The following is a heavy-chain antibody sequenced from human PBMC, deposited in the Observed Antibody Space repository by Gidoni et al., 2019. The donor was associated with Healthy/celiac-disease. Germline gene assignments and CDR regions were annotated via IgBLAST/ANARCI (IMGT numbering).Heavy chain of an antibody. Sequence: QVQLQQWGAGLLKPSETMSLTCAVYGGSFSGYYWSWTRQPPGKGLEWIGEINHSRSTNYNPSLKSRVTISVDTSKNQFSLKLSSVTAADTAVYYCARVSRAAAMIYFDYWGQGTLVTVSS. CDR1: GGSFSGYY. CDR3: ARVSRAAAMIYFDY. V-gene: IGHV4-34*01. D-gene: IGHD6-13*01. J-gene: IGHJ4*02. CDR2: INHSRST.